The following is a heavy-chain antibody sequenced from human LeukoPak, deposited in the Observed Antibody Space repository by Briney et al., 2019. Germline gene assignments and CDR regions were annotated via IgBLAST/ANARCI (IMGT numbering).Heavy chain of an antibody. Sequence: SETLSLTCTVSGGSISSYYWSWIRQPAGKGLEWIGRIYPSGSTNYNPSLKSRVTMSVDTSKNQFSLKLSSVTAADTAVYYCARGISSGWYGAFDIWGQGTMVTVSS. D-gene: IGHD6-19*01. CDR2: IYPSGST. CDR3: ARGISSGWYGAFDI. CDR1: GGSISSYY. J-gene: IGHJ3*02. V-gene: IGHV4-4*07.